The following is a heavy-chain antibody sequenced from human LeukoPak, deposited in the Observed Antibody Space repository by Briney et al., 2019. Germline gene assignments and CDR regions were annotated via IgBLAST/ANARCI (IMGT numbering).Heavy chain of an antibody. J-gene: IGHJ6*02. D-gene: IGHD5-18*01. CDR1: GFTFGDYA. CDR2: IKSKTDGGTT. V-gene: IGHV3-15*01. CDR3: TVLSRSVTAMVTRDLGYYYGMDV. Sequence: KPGGSLRLSCTASGFTFGDYAMSWVRQAPGKGLEWVGRIKSKTDGGTTDYAAPVKGRFTISRDDSKNTLYLQMNSLKTEDTAVYYCTVLSRSVTAMVTRDLGYYYGMDVWGQGTTVTVSS.